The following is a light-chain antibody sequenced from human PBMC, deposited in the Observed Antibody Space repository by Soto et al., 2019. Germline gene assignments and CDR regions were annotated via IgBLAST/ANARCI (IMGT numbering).Light chain of an antibody. Sequence: QSALTQPASVSGSPGQSITISCTGTSSDVGGYNYVSWYQQHTGKAPKLMIYDVSNRPSGVSNRFSGSKSGNTASLTISGLQAEDEADYYCSSYTSSSTPYVFGTGTKVTVL. V-gene: IGLV2-14*01. CDR1: SSDVGGYNY. CDR3: SSYTSSSTPYV. CDR2: DVS. J-gene: IGLJ1*01.